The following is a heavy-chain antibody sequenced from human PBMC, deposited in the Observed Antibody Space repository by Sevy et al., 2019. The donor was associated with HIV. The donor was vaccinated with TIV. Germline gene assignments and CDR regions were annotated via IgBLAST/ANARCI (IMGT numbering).Heavy chain of an antibody. J-gene: IGHJ5*01. CDR2: VYWSGSP. CDR3: ATNTSAISGSYRWFDS. CDR1: GGSISNSHFY. V-gene: IGHV4-39*01. D-gene: IGHD2-21*02. Sequence: SETLSLSCKVSGGSISNSHFYWGSIRQSPGKGLDWIGGVYWSGSPYYNPSLKTRITISVDTSNNQFSLHLDSVTAADTGIYYCATNTSAISGSYRWFDSWGQGTLVTVSS.